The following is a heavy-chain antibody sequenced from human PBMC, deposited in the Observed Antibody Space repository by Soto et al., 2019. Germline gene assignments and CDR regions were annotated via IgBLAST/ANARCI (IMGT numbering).Heavy chain of an antibody. CDR3: ARVRLVGYYGMDV. CDR1: GFTFSSYS. CDR2: ISSSSSYI. Sequence: PGGSLRLSCAASGFTFSSYSMNWGRQAPGKGLEWVSSISSSSSYIYYADSVKGRFTISRDNAKNSLYLQMNSLRAEDTAVYYCARVRLVGYYGMDVWGQGTTVTVSS. V-gene: IGHV3-21*01. J-gene: IGHJ6*02. D-gene: IGHD6-6*01.